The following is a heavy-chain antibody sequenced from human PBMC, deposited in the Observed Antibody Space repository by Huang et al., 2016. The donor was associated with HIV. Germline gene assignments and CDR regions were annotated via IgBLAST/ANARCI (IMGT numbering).Heavy chain of an antibody. CDR3: AHSDYYGSGSYGLARLNWFDP. V-gene: IGHV2-5*02. Sequence: QITLKESGPTLVKPTQTLTLTCSFSGFSLTTSGVGVGWIRQPPGKALEWLALIYWDDDQCYSPSLKSRRTITKDNSKNQVFLTMTNRDPVDTATYYCAHSDYYGSGSYGLARLNWFDPWGQGTLVTVSS. D-gene: IGHD3-10*01. CDR1: GFSLTTSGVG. CDR2: IYWDDDQ. J-gene: IGHJ5*02.